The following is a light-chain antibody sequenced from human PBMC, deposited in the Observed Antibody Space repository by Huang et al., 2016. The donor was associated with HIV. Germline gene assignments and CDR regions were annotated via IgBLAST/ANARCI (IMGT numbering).Light chain of an antibody. CDR3: QQYNNWPPST. J-gene: IGKJ2*02. CDR2: GAS. Sequence: DIVMQQSQATLSVSRGERATPSCRASQSVSSNLAWYQQKAGQAPSLLIYGASTRATGLAARFSGSGSGTEVTLTISSLQSEDVAVYYCQQYNNWPPSTFGQGTKLEIK. V-gene: IGKV3-15*01. CDR1: QSVSSN.